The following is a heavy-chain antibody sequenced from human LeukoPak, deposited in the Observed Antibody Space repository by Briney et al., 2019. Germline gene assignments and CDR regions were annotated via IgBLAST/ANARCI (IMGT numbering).Heavy chain of an antibody. Sequence: GGSLRLSCAASGFTFSSYGMHWVRQAPGKGLEWVAVIWYDGSNKYYADPVKGRFTISRDNSKNTLYLQMNSLRAEDTAVYYCAGEYDSSGYYLYWGQGTLVTVSS. J-gene: IGHJ4*02. CDR3: AGEYDSSGYYLY. D-gene: IGHD3-22*01. V-gene: IGHV3-33*01. CDR2: IWYDGSNK. CDR1: GFTFSSYG.